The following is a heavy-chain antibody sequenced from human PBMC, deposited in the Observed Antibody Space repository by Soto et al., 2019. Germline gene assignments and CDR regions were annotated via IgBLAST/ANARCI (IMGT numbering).Heavy chain of an antibody. D-gene: IGHD5-12*01. CDR1: GYTLTELS. V-gene: IGHV1-24*01. Sequence: ASVKVSCKVSGYTLTELSMHWVRQAPGKGLEWMGGFDPEDGETIYAQKFQGRVTMTEDTSTDTAYMELSSLRSEDTAVYYCATGLRFSSPYYFDYWGKGTLVTVSS. CDR2: FDPEDGET. J-gene: IGHJ4*02. CDR3: ATGLRFSSPYYFDY.